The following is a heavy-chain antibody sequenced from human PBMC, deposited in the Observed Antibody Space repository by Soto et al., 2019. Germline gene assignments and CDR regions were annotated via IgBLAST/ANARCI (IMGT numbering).Heavy chain of an antibody. J-gene: IGHJ4*02. CDR3: ASRARGYSSGPDY. D-gene: IGHD6-25*01. Sequence: ASVKVSCKASGYTFTSYDINCVRRATGQGLEWMGWMNPNSGNTGYAQKFQGRVTMTRNTSISTAYMELSSLRSEDTAVYYCASRARGYSSGPDYWGQGTLVTVSS. CDR1: GYTFTSYD. V-gene: IGHV1-8*01. CDR2: MNPNSGNT.